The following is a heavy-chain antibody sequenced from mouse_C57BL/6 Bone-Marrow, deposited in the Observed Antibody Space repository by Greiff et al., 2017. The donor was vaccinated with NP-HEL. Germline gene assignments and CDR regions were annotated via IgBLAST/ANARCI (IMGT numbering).Heavy chain of an antibody. V-gene: IGHV14-4*01. D-gene: IGHD2-1*01. CDR1: GFTIKDDY. CDR2: IDPENGDT. Sequence: EVQLQQSGAELVRPGASVKLSCTASGFTIKDDYMHWVKQRPEQGLEWIGWIDPENGDTEYASKFQGKATITADTSSNTAYLQLSSLTSEDTAVYYCTLYGNYLYFDGWGTGTTVTVSS. J-gene: IGHJ1*03. CDR3: TLYGNYLYFDG.